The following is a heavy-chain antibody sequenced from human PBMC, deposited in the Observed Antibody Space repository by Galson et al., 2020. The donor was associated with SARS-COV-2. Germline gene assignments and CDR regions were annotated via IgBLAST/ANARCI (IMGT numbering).Heavy chain of an antibody. J-gene: IGHJ3*01. Sequence: SETLSLTCAAYGRSFGGDFWTWMRQPPGKGLAWIGQINHSGNNNFSPSLKSGVTISIDTSMKQFSLNLISVTAADTAVYYCARVRVDTGIPREFDVWGQGTMVTVS. V-gene: IGHV4-34*01. CDR1: GRSFGGDF. D-gene: IGHD5-18*01. CDR3: ARVRVDTGIPREFDV. CDR2: INHSGNN.